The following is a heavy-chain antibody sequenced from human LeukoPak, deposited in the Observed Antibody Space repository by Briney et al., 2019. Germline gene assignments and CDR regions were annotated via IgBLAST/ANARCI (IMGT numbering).Heavy chain of an antibody. V-gene: IGHV3-48*03. Sequence: GGSLRLSCAASGFTYSSYEMNWVRQAPGKGLEWVSYISSSGSTIYYADSVKGRFTISRDNAQNSLYLQMNSLRAEDTAVYHCAELGITMIGGVWGKGTTVTISS. CDR2: ISSSGSTI. D-gene: IGHD3-10*02. CDR3: AELGITMIGGV. CDR1: GFTYSSYE. J-gene: IGHJ6*04.